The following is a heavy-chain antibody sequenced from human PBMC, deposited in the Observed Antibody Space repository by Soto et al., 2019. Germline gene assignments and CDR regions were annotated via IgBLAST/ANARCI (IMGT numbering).Heavy chain of an antibody. CDR1: GFTFSTYG. CDR3: GRDGALGDTAVVDS. CDR2: IWYDGSNK. J-gene: IGHJ4*02. D-gene: IGHD5-18*01. Sequence: QVQLVESGGGVVQPGKSLRISCAASGFTFSTYGMHWVRQAPGKGLEWVAVIWYDGSNKYHGDSLKGRFTISRDNSKNTLYLQINNLRAEDTAVYYCGRDGALGDTAVVDSWGQGTLFTVSS. V-gene: IGHV3-33*01.